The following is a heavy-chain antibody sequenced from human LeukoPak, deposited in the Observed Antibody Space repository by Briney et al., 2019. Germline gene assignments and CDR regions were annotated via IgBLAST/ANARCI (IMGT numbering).Heavy chain of an antibody. D-gene: IGHD3-10*01. Sequence: SETLSLTCTVSGGSISSSSYYWGWIRQPPGKGLEWIGSIYYSGSTYYNPSLKSRVTISVDTSKNQFSLKLSSVTAADTAVYYCARSGAFDVWGQGTRVTVSS. CDR1: GGSISSSSYY. CDR2: IYYSGST. J-gene: IGHJ3*01. V-gene: IGHV4-39*01. CDR3: ARSGAFDV.